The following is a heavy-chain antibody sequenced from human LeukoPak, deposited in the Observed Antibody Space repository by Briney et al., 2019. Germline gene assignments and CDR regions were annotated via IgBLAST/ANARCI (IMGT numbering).Heavy chain of an antibody. D-gene: IGHD6-6*01. CDR1: GFTFSSYA. CDR2: ISYDGSNK. V-gene: IGHV3-30*04. Sequence: GGSLRLSGAASGFTFSSYAMHWVRQAPGKGLEWVAVISYDGSNKYYADSVKGRFTISRDNSKNTLYLQMNSLRAEDTAVYYCARGGQLVRFYFQHWGQGTLVTVSS. CDR3: ARGGQLVRFYFQH. J-gene: IGHJ1*01.